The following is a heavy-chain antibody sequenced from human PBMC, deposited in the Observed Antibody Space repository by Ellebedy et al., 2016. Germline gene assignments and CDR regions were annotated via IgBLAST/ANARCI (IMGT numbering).Heavy chain of an antibody. CDR3: ARGYCGGDCYPTYYYYYGMDV. Sequence: GESLKISCAASGFTVSSNYMSWVRQAPGKELEWVSVIYSGGSTYYADSVKGRFTISRDNSKNTLYLQMNSLRAEDTAVYYCARGYCGGDCYPTYYYYYGMDVWGQGTTVTVSS. CDR2: IYSGGST. V-gene: IGHV3-66*01. J-gene: IGHJ6*02. D-gene: IGHD2-21*02. CDR1: GFTVSSNY.